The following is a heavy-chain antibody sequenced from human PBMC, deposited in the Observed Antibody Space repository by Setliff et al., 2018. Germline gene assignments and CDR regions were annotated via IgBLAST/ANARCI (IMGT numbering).Heavy chain of an antibody. J-gene: IGHJ4*02. D-gene: IGHD5-18*01. CDR2: MYYSGDT. Sequence: SETLSLTCTVSGGSVRGYYWSWIRQPPGKGLEWIGYMYYSGDTNYNPSLKSLVTISVDTSKNQFSLELSSVTAADTAVYYCARLPPLHTPMALTFDYWGQGILVTVS. V-gene: IGHV4-59*08. CDR1: GGSVRGYY. CDR3: ARLPPLHTPMALTFDY.